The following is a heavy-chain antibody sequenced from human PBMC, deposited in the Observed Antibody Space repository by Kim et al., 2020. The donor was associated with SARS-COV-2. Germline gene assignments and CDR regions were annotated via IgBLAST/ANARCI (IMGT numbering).Heavy chain of an antibody. J-gene: IGHJ4*02. V-gene: IGHV3-9*01. Sequence: SVKGRFTISRDNAKNSLYLQMNSLRAEDTALYYCAKDIGQWLDLMSFDYWGQGTLVTVSS. D-gene: IGHD6-19*01. CDR3: AKDIGQWLDLMSFDY.